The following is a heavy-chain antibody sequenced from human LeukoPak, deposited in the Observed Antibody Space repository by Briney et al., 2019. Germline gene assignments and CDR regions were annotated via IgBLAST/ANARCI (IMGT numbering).Heavy chain of an antibody. CDR1: GGTLSSYA. CDR2: INAGNGNT. V-gene: IGHV1-3*01. CDR3: ARGPGQYSYMD. Sequence: GSSVKVSCKASGGTLSSYAISWVRQAPGQRLEWMGWINAGNGNTKYSQKFQGRVTITRDTSASTAYMELSSLRSEDTAVYYCARGPGQYSYMDWGQGTLVTVSS. J-gene: IGHJ4*02. D-gene: IGHD5-18*01.